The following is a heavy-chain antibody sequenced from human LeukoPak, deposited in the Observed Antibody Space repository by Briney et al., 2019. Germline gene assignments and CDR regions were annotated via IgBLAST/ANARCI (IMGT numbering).Heavy chain of an antibody. CDR2: ISGSGGST. V-gene: IGHV3-23*01. J-gene: IGHJ5*02. CDR3: TKKPVRGFGWFDP. Sequence: GGSLRLSCAASGFTFSSYAMSWVRQAPGKGLEWVSAISGSGGSTYYADSVKGRFTISRDNSKNTLYPQMNSLRAEDTAVYYCTKKPVRGFGWFDPWGQGTLVTVSS. D-gene: IGHD3-10*01. CDR1: GFTFSSYA.